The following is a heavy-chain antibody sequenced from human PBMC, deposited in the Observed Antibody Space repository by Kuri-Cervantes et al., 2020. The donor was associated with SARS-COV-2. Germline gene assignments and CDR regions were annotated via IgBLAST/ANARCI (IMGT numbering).Heavy chain of an antibody. CDR3: ARATKADYGDYIDAFDI. V-gene: IGHV4-61*02. D-gene: IGHD4-17*01. CDR1: GGSIGSGSYY. Sequence: LRLSCTVSGGSIGSGSYYWSWIRQPAGKGLEWIGRIYTSGSTNYNPSLKSRVTISVDTSKNQFSLKLSSVTAADTAVYYCARATKADYGDYIDAFDIWGQGTMVTVSS. CDR2: IYTSGST. J-gene: IGHJ3*02.